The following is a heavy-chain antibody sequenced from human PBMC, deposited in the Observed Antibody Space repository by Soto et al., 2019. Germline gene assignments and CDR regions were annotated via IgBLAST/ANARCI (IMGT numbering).Heavy chain of an antibody. D-gene: IGHD3-16*02. J-gene: IGHJ4*02. V-gene: IGHV4-59*05. Sequence: SETMSVTSSVADGKSGGYGGSWISQKTGKGLEWIGSIYYSGSTYYNPSLKSRVTISVDTSKNQFSLKLSSVTAADTAVYYCALTYYDYIWGSYRPSGFDYWGQGTLVTVSS. CDR1: DGKSGGYG. CDR3: ALTYYDYIWGSYRPSGFDY. CDR2: IYYSGST.